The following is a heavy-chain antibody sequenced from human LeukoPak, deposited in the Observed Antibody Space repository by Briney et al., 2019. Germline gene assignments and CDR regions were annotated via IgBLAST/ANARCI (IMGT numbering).Heavy chain of an antibody. CDR2: INPNSDVT. Sequence: ASVKVSCKASGYTFIDYYIHWVRQAPGQGLEWMGSINPNSDVTNYAQNFQGRVTVTRDTFIRTAYMELSRLTSDDTAVYYCARGRSFGELGVYWGQGTLLTVSS. CDR3: ARGRSFGELGVY. CDR1: GYTFIDYY. D-gene: IGHD3-10*01. V-gene: IGHV1-2*02. J-gene: IGHJ4*02.